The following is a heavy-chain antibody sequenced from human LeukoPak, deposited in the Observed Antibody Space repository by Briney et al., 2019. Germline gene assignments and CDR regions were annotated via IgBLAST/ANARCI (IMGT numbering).Heavy chain of an antibody. J-gene: IGHJ6*04. CDR2: ISSSGSTI. CDR1: GFTFSSYE. CDR3: AELGITMIGGV. V-gene: IGHV3-48*03. D-gene: IGHD3-10*02. Sequence: QPGGSLRLSCAASGFTFSSYEMNWVRQAPGKGLEWVSYISSSGSTIYYADSVKGRFTISRDNAKNSLYLQRNSLRAEDTAVYYCAELGITMIGGVWGKGTTATISS.